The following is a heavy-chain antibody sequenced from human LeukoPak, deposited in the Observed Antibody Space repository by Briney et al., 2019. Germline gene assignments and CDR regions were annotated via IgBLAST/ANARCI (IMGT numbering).Heavy chain of an antibody. CDR2: IYWNDDK. D-gene: IGHD3-9*01. V-gene: IGHV2-5*01. CDR1: GFSLSTRGVG. Sequence: SGLTLVNPTQTVTLTCTFSGFSLSTRGVGVGWIRQPPGKALEWLALIYWNDDKRYSPSLKSRLTVTEDTSKNQVILTMTTMDPVDTATYYCAHSILTLYGDHFDDCGQGTLVTVSS. CDR3: AHSILTLYGDHFDD. J-gene: IGHJ4*02.